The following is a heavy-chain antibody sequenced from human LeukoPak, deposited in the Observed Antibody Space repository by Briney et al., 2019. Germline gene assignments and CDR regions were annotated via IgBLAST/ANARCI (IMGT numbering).Heavy chain of an antibody. V-gene: IGHV3-23*01. CDR1: GFTFRSSP. CDR2: ISGSSDNT. Sequence: GGSLRLSCAASGFTFRSSPMNWVRQAPGQGLEWVSHISGSSDNTHYADSVKGRFTISRDNSQNTLYLQMNSLKTDDTAVYYCANYGDYQYFDYWGQGTPVTVSS. D-gene: IGHD4-17*01. J-gene: IGHJ4*02. CDR3: ANYGDYQYFDY.